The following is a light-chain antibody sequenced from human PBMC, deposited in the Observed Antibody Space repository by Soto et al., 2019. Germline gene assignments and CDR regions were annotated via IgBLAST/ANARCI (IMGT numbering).Light chain of an antibody. CDR3: QHHNSYSQT. Sequence: DIQLTQSPPTLSASVGDRVTITCRASQSIRYYLAWYQQMPGKAPKLMIYGASSVQSGVPSRFSGSGSGTEFTLTISSLQPDDFATYFCQHHNSYSQTFGQGTKGEIK. CDR2: GAS. V-gene: IGKV1-5*01. J-gene: IGKJ1*01. CDR1: QSIRYY.